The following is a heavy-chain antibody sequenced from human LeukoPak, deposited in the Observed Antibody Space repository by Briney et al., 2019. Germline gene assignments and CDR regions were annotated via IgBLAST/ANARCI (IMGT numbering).Heavy chain of an antibody. V-gene: IGHV4-59*08. CDR1: GGSISSYY. J-gene: IGHJ6*03. Sequence: SETLSLTCTVSGGSISSYYWSWIRQPPGKGLEWIGYIYYTGSTDYNPSLKSRVTISVDTSKSQFSLKVSSVTAADTAVYYCARLNYYYFYMDVWGKGTTVTVSS. CDR2: IYYTGST. CDR3: ARLNYYYFYMDV.